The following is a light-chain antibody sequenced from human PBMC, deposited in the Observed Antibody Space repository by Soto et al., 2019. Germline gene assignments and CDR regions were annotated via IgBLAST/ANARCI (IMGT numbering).Light chain of an antibody. V-gene: IGLV2-11*01. CDR3: CSYVGSYTLV. J-gene: IGLJ2*01. Sequence: QSALTQSRSVSGSPGQSVTISCSGISSDVASYNSVSWFQQYPGKAPKLMIFDVSERPSGVPDRFSASKSGNTASLTISGLQAEDEADYYCCSYVGSYTLVFGGGTKLTVL. CDR2: DVS. CDR1: SSDVASYNS.